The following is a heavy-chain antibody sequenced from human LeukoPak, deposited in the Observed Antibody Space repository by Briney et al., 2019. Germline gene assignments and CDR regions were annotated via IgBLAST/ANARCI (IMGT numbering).Heavy chain of an antibody. J-gene: IGHJ5*02. CDR1: GGSISSYY. CDR3: ARTPPSTYYYDSSGPPHWFDP. D-gene: IGHD3-22*01. V-gene: IGHV4-59*08. Sequence: SETLSLTCTVSGGSISSYYWSWIRQPPGKGLEWIGYIYYSGSTNYNPSLKGRVTISVDTSKNQFSLKLSSVTAADTAVYYCARTPPSTYYYDSSGPPHWFDPWGQGTLVTVSS. CDR2: IYYSGST.